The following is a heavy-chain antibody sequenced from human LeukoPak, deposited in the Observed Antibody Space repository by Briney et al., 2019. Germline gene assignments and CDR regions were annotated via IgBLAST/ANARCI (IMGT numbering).Heavy chain of an antibody. J-gene: IGHJ4*02. D-gene: IGHD2-2*01. Sequence: GGSLRLSCAASGFTVSSNYMSWVRQAPGKGLEWVSVIYSGGSTYYADSVKSRFTISRDNSKNTLYLQMNSLRAEDTAVYYCAKDGLAEDIVVVPAAIKYPLFDYWGQGTLVTVSS. CDR2: IYSGGST. CDR3: AKDGLAEDIVVVPAAIKYPLFDY. CDR1: GFTVSSNY. V-gene: IGHV3-53*05.